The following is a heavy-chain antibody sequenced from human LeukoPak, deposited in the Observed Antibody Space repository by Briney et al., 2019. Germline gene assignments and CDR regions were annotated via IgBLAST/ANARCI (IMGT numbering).Heavy chain of an antibody. D-gene: IGHD3-3*01. CDR3: ALNGFLSGGFRLGRGLDY. Sequence: SVKVSCKASGYTFTSYYMHWVRQAPGQGLEWMGGIIPIFGTANYAQKFQGRVTITADESTSTAYMELSSLRSEDTAVYYCALNGFLSGGFRLGRGLDYWGQGTLVTVSS. CDR2: IIPIFGTA. CDR1: GYTFTSYY. V-gene: IGHV1-69*13. J-gene: IGHJ4*02.